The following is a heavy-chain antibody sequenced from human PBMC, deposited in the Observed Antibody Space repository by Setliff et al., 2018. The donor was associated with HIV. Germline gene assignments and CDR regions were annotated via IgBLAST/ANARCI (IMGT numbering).Heavy chain of an antibody. CDR1: GYTFTNYA. V-gene: IGHV1-3*01. J-gene: IGHJ4*01. CDR2: INAGNGNT. Sequence: ASVKVSCKASGYTFTNYALHWVRQAPGQRLEWMGWINAGNGNTKYSQKFQGRVTITRDKFASTVYIELSSLRSEDTAVYYCARGRGPSRFDYWGQGTLVTVSS. CDR3: ARGRGPSRFDY.